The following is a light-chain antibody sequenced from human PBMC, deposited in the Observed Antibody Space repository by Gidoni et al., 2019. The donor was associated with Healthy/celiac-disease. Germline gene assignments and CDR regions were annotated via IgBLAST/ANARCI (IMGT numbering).Light chain of an antibody. CDR3: QQYNSYWT. J-gene: IGKJ1*01. Sequence: ASVGDSVTITFRASQSISSWLAWYQQKPGKDPKLLIYTASSLESGVPSRFSGSGYGTEFTLTISSLQPDDFATYYCQQYNSYWTFGQGTKVEIK. CDR1: QSISSW. CDR2: TAS. V-gene: IGKV1-5*03.